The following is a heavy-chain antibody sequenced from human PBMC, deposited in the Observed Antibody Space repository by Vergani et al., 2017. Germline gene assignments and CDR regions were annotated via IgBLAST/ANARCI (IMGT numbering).Heavy chain of an antibody. Sequence: EVQLVESGGGLVKPGGSLRLSCAASGFTFSSYSMNWVRQAPGKGLEWVSSISSTSSYIYYADSVKGRFTISRDNAKNSLYLPMNSLRAEDTAVYYCAREPXYYDSSGYHDAFDIWGQGTMVTVSS. D-gene: IGHD3-22*01. J-gene: IGHJ3*02. CDR3: AREPXYYDSSGYHDAFDI. CDR2: ISSTSSYI. CDR1: GFTFSSYS. V-gene: IGHV3-21*01.